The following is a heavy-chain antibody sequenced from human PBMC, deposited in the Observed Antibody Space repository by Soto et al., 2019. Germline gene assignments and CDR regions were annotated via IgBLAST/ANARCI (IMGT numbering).Heavy chain of an antibody. CDR2: SYYRGST. Sequence: QVQLQEPGPGLVKPSQTLSLTCTVSGGSISSGTSYWSWFRQPPGKGLEWIGYSYYRGSTYYNPSLKCSVAVSVDTSKNQSSLKLSSLTAADTXXXFCATLAYTYGAEDYWGQGTLVTVSS. V-gene: IGHV4-30-4*01. J-gene: IGHJ4*02. CDR3: ATLAYTYGAEDY. D-gene: IGHD5-18*01. CDR1: GGSISSGTSY.